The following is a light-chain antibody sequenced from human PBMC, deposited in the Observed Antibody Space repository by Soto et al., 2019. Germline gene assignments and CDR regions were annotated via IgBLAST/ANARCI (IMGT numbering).Light chain of an antibody. CDR2: GAS. V-gene: IGKV1-17*01. J-gene: IGKJ5*01. Sequence: DIQMTQSPSSLSASVGDRFTITCRASQGIRNDLGWYQQKPGKAPKRLIYGASSRATGIPDRFSGSGSGTDFTLTISRLEPEDFAVYYCQQYGSSPLTFGQGTRLEIK. CDR1: QGIRND. CDR3: QQYGSSPLT.